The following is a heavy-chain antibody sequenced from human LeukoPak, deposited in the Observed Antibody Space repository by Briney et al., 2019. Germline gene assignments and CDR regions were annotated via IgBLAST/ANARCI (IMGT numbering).Heavy chain of an antibody. V-gene: IGHV4-59*01. CDR1: GDSISNYY. CDR3: ASSKPGYNSGLVGY. J-gene: IGHJ4*02. Sequence: SETLSLTCTVSGDSISNYYWSWIRQPPGKGLEWLGHISYIGSTNYNPSLNSRATISVDTSKNQFSLRLSSVTAADTAVYFCASSKPGYNSGLVGYWGQGTLVTVSS. CDR2: ISYIGST. D-gene: IGHD6-19*01.